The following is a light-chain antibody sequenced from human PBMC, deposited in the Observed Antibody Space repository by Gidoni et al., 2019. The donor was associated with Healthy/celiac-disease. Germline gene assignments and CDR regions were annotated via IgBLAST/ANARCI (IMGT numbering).Light chain of an antibody. CDR3: QQYYSTPLT. Sequence: IVMNHSPDSLAVSLGERATINFKSSQSVLYSSNNKNYLAWYQQKPGQPPKLLIYWASTRESGVPDRFSGSGSGTDFTLTISSLQAEDVAVYYCQQYYSTPLTFGGGTKVEIK. J-gene: IGKJ4*01. CDR2: WAS. CDR1: QSVLYSSNNKNY. V-gene: IGKV4-1*01.